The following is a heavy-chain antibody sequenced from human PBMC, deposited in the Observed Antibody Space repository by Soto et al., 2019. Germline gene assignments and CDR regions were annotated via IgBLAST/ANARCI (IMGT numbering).Heavy chain of an antibody. Sequence: XSVQDSCTASGHTFTSYYRPWVRQAPGQGREWMGIINPSGGSTSYAQKFQGRVTMTRDTSTSTVYMELSSLRSEDTAVYYCARDIRGYYYGMDVWGQGTTVTVSS. CDR3: ARDIRGYYYGMDV. J-gene: IGHJ6*02. V-gene: IGHV1-46*01. CDR2: INPSGGST. CDR1: GHTFTSYY. D-gene: IGHD3-10*01.